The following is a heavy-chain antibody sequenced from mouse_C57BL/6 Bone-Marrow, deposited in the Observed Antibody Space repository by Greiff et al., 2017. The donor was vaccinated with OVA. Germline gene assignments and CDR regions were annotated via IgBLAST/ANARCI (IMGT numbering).Heavy chain of an antibody. J-gene: IGHJ2*01. Sequence: VQLQQSGPGLVKPSQSLSLTCSVTGYSITSGYYWNWIRQFPGNKLEWMGYISYDGSNNYNPSLKNRISITRDTSKNQFFLKLNSVTTEDTATYYCAREGTTVVAGDYWGQGTTLTVSS. CDR3: AREGTTVVAGDY. CDR2: ISYDGSN. CDR1: GYSITSGYY. D-gene: IGHD1-1*01. V-gene: IGHV3-6*01.